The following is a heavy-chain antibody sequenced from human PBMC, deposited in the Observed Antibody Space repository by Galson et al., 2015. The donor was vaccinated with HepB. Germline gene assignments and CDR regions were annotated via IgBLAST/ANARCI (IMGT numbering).Heavy chain of an antibody. CDR3: AKDKRSSLVFAEYFQL. CDR2: VSYDGSSK. J-gene: IGHJ1*01. CDR1: GFTFGTSA. D-gene: IGHD2-15*01. Sequence: SLRLSCAASGFTFGTSAMHWVRQAPGKGLEWVAVVSYDGSSKYHADSVKGRFTISRDNSKNTLYLQMNSLRAEDTAVYYCAKDKRSSLVFAEYFQLWGQGTLVTVSS. V-gene: IGHV3-30*18.